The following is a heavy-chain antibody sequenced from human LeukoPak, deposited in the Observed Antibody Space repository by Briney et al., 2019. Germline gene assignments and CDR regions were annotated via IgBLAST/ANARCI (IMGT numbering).Heavy chain of an antibody. Sequence: SETLSVTCAVSGISISNYYWSWIRQPAGKGLEWIGRIYTSGNTNYKPSLKSRLTISVDKSKNHLSLKLTSLTAADTAFYYCAGGPSGTAFLDGAQETLVTVSS. V-gene: IGHV4-4*07. CDR1: GISISNYY. CDR3: AGGPSGTAFLD. J-gene: IGHJ4*02. CDR2: IYTSGNT. D-gene: IGHD1-1*01.